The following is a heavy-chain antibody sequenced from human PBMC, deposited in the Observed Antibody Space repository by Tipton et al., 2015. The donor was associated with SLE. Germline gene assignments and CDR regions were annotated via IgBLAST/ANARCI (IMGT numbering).Heavy chain of an antibody. CDR2: LSNDGSNQ. V-gene: IGHV3-30*04. CDR1: GFTFSNYV. CDR3: VRDVYDAFDI. J-gene: IGHJ3*02. Sequence: LSLTCAASGFTFSNYVMHWVRQAPGKGLEWVVVLSNDGSNQYYADSVKGRFSVSRDNSKNTLYLQMNSLRAEDTAVYYCVRDVYDAFDIWGQGTMVTVSS.